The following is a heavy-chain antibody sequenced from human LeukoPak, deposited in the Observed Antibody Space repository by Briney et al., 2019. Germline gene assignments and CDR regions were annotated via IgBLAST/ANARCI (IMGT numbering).Heavy chain of an antibody. CDR3: ARRSGYLSY. CDR1: GGSFSGYY. V-gene: IGHV4-34*01. J-gene: IGHJ4*02. CDR2: INHSGST. D-gene: IGHD5-12*01. Sequence: SETLSLTCAVYGGSFSGYYWSWIRQPPGKGLEWIGEINHSGSTNYNPSLKSRVTISVDTSKNQFSLKLSSVTAADTAVYYCARRSGYLSYWGQGTLVTVSS.